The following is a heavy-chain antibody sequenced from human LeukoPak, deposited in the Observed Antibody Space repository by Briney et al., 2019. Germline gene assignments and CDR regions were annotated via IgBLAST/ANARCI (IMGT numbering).Heavy chain of an antibody. CDR3: IRGGIQVSGIDAFHI. D-gene: IGHD5/OR15-5a*01. CDR1: GFTFSSYD. Sequence: PGGSLRLSCAASGFTFSSYDMHWVRQAPGRGLEWVSAIGIAGDTYYPDSVKGRFTISRENAKNSMYLQMNSLKDGDTAVYYCIRGGIQVSGIDAFHIWGQGTMVTVSS. CDR2: IGIAGDT. J-gene: IGHJ3*02. V-gene: IGHV3-13*01.